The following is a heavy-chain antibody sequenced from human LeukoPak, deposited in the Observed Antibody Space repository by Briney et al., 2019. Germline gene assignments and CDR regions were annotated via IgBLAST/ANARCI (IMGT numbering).Heavy chain of an antibody. CDR1: GGSISSGGYY. D-gene: IGHD6-13*01. CDR2: IYYSGST. J-gene: IGHJ6*02. V-gene: IGHV4-31*03. Sequence: ASETLSLTCTVSGGSISSGGYYWSWIRQHPGKGLEWIGYIYYSGSTYYNPSLKSRVTISVDTSKNQFSLKLSSVTAADTAVYYCARDCPSGAGTCYYYYGMDVWGQGTTVTVSS. CDR3: ARDCPSGAGTCYYYYGMDV.